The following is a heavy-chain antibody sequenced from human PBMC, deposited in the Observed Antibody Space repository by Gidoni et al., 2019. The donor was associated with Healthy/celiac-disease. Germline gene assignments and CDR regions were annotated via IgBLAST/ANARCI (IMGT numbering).Heavy chain of an antibody. CDR2: IIPIFGTA. CDR3: ARVGSPYCSGGSCYHFDY. D-gene: IGHD2-15*01. Sequence: QVQLVQSGAEVKKPGSSVKVSCKASGGTFSSYAISWVRQAPGQGLEWMGGIIPIFGTANYAQKFQGRVTITADESTSTAYMELSSLRSEDTAVYYCARVGSPYCSGGSCYHFDYWGQGTLVTVSS. V-gene: IGHV1-69*01. CDR1: GGTFSSYA. J-gene: IGHJ4*02.